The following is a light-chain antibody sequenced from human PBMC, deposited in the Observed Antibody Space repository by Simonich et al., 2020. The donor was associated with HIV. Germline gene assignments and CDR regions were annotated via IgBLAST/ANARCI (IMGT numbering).Light chain of an antibody. V-gene: IGLV2-23*01. CDR3: CSYAGSSTYVV. CDR1: SRDVGSYNL. Sequence: QSALTQPASVSGSPGQSITISCTETSRDVGSYNLVSWYQQHPGKAPKPMIYEGSMRPSVVAKRVSGAKSGNTASLTIAGLQAEDEADYYCCSYAGSSTYVVFGGGTKLTVL. CDR2: EGS. J-gene: IGLJ2*01.